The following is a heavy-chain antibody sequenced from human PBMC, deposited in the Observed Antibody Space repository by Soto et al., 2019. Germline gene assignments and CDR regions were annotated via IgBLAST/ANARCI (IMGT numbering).Heavy chain of an antibody. V-gene: IGHV1-18*04. D-gene: IGHD3-16*01. Sequence: QLQWVQSGAEVERPGASVRVSCKAYGYPFSKYGISWIRQAPGQGLEWMGWIKPDNGDTNYAQKFQGRVTMTTDTSSNTAYMELRSRRSDDTAVYYCATSYVSGFDPWGKGTLVSVSS. CDR1: GYPFSKYG. CDR2: IKPDNGDT. CDR3: ATSYVSGFDP. J-gene: IGHJ5*02.